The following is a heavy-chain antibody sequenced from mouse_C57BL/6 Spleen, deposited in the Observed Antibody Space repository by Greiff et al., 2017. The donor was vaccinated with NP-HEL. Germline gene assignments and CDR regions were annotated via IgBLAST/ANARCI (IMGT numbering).Heavy chain of an antibody. CDR1: GYSFTSYY. D-gene: IGHD3-1*01. Sequence: QVQLQQSGPELVKPGASVKISCKASGYSFTSYYIHWVKQRPGQGLEWIGWIYPGSGNTKYNEKFKGKATLTADTSSSTAYMQLSSLTSEDSAVYYCARWGGLRAMDYWGQGTSVTVSS. CDR3: ARWGGLRAMDY. J-gene: IGHJ4*01. V-gene: IGHV1-66*01. CDR2: IYPGSGNT.